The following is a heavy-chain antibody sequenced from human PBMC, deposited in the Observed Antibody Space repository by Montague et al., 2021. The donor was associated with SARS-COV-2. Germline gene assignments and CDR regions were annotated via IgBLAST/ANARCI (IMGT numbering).Heavy chain of an antibody. CDR3: ARGVRVSAVVIVVVITTYYFDY. Sequence: SVKVSCKASGYTFTSYDINWVRQATGQGLEWMGWMNPNSGNTGYAQKFQGRVTMTRNTSIGTAYMELSSLRSEDTAVYYCARGVRVSAVVIVVVITTYYFDYWGQGTLVTVSS. J-gene: IGHJ4*02. CDR1: GYTFTSYD. V-gene: IGHV1-8*01. CDR2: MNPNSGNT. D-gene: IGHD3-22*01.